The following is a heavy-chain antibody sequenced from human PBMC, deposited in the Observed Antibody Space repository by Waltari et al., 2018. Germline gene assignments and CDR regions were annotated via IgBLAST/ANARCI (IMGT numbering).Heavy chain of an antibody. D-gene: IGHD6-13*01. Sequence: QITLKESGPTLVKPTQTLTLTCPFSGFSLSTSGVGVGWIRQPPGKALEWLALIYWNDDKRYSPSLKSRLTITKDTSKNQVVLTMTNMDPVDTATYYCAHSLFDSSSWYERWFDPWGQGTLVTVSS. V-gene: IGHV2-5*01. CDR3: AHSLFDSSSWYERWFDP. J-gene: IGHJ5*02. CDR1: GFSLSTSGVG. CDR2: IYWNDDK.